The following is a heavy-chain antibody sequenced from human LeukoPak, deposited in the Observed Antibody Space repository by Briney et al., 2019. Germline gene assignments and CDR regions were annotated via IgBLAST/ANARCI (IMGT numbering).Heavy chain of an antibody. Sequence: SETLSLTCTVSGGSISSYYWSWIRQPPGKGLEWIGYIYYSGSTNYNPSLKSRVTISVDTSKNQFSLKLSSVTAADTAVYYCATTRLVRAFDIWGQGTMVTVSS. CDR1: GGSISSYY. CDR3: ATTRLVRAFDI. V-gene: IGHV4-59*01. CDR2: IYYSGST. J-gene: IGHJ3*02. D-gene: IGHD6-19*01.